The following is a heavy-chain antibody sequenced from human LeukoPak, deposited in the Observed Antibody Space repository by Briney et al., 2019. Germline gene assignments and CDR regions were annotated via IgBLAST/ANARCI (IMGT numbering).Heavy chain of an antibody. CDR2: ISSSSSTI. CDR1: GFTFSSYS. Sequence: GWSLRLSCAASGFTFSSYSMNWVRQAPGKGLEWVPYISSSSSTIYYADSVKGRFTISRDNAKNSLYLQMNSLRAEDTAVYYCARDYNYGDSHFDYWGQGTLVTVSS. J-gene: IGHJ4*02. D-gene: IGHD4-17*01. CDR3: ARDYNYGDSHFDY. V-gene: IGHV3-48*04.